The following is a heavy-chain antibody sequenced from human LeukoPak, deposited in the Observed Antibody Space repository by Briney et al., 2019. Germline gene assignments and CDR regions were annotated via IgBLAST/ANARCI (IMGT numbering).Heavy chain of an antibody. V-gene: IGHV1-2*02. D-gene: IGHD3-3*02. CDR1: GYTFTNNY. CDR3: ARGEDLSIFAVLLT. J-gene: IGHJ4*02. CDR2: INPKYGGT. Sequence: ASVKVSCKTSGYTFTNNYIHWIRQAPGQGLEWMGWINPKYGGTHYTQKFQERFTITTDTSISTAYMDLRTLESADTAFYYCARGEDLSIFAVLLTWGQGTLVTVSS.